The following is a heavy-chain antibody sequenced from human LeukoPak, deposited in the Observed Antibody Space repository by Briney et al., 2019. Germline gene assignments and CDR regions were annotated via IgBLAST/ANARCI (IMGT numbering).Heavy chain of an antibody. Sequence: GASVKLSCKASGYTFTSYYIHWVRQAPGQGLEWMGIVSPSGGSTSYAQKFQGRVTMTRDTSTSTVYVELSSLRSEDTAVYYCAKEGVAGLYYFDYWGQGTLVTVSS. CDR3: AKEGVAGLYYFDY. J-gene: IGHJ4*02. D-gene: IGHD6-19*01. V-gene: IGHV1-46*01. CDR1: GYTFTSYY. CDR2: VSPSGGST.